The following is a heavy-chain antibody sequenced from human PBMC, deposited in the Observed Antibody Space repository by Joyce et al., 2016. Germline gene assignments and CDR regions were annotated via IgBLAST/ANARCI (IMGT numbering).Heavy chain of an antibody. D-gene: IGHD3-10*01. CDR1: GASVSSGGYS. CDR2: IYHNEST. CDR3: ASGFNFKGRSFFDY. J-gene: IGHJ4*02. V-gene: IGHV4-30-2*01. Sequence: QLQLQESGSGLVKPSQTLSLNCAVPGASVSSGGYSWSWIRQQQGKGLEWIGYIYHNESTYYNPALKSRVTISVDRSKNQFSLKLASVTAADTAVYYCASGFNFKGRSFFDYWGQGALVTVSS.